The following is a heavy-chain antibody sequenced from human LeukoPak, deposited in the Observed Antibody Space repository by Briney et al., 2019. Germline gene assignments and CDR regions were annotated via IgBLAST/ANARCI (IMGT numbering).Heavy chain of an antibody. V-gene: IGHV4-39*07. Sequence: SETLSLTCTVSGGSIRSSYYYWSWIRQPPGKGLEWIGEVDHSGSTSYNPSLKSRITIITNTSKNQFSLKLSSVTAADTGVYYCVRGKVSVTGYYHGMDVWGQGTTVTVSS. CDR2: VDHSGST. D-gene: IGHD2-21*02. J-gene: IGHJ6*02. CDR3: VRGKVSVTGYYHGMDV. CDR1: GGSIRSSYYY.